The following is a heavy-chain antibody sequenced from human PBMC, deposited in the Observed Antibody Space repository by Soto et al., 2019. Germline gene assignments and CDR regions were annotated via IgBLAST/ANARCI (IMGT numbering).Heavy chain of an antibody. CDR1: GFTFSSYW. V-gene: IGHV3-7*01. D-gene: IGHD1-7*01. Sequence: PGGSLRLSCAASGFTFSSYWMSWVRQAPGKGLEWVANIKQDGSEKYYVDSVKGRFTISRDNAKNSLYLQMNSLRAEDTAVYYCASGSLELDHYYYYYMDVWGKGTTVTVSS. J-gene: IGHJ6*03. CDR3: ASGSLELDHYYYYYMDV. CDR2: IKQDGSEK.